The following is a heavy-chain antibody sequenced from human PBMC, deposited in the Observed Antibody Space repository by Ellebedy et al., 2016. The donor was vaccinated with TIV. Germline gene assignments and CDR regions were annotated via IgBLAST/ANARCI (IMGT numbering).Heavy chain of an antibody. CDR1: GFTFSSYA. Sequence: GESLKISCAASGFTFSSYAMSWVRQAPGKGLEWVSAISGSGDTTYYADSVQGRFTISRDNSENTLYLQMHSLRAEDTALYYCARDLVLGYCTSTSCQTPGGFDYWGQGTLVTVSS. D-gene: IGHD2-2*01. CDR2: ISGSGDTT. J-gene: IGHJ4*02. CDR3: ARDLVLGYCTSTSCQTPGGFDY. V-gene: IGHV3-23*01.